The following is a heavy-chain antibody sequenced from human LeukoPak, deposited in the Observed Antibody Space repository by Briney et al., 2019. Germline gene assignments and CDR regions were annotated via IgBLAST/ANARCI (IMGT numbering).Heavy chain of an antibody. CDR1: GFTFSSYG. CDR3: AKVSYSSGCHYFDY. CDR2: ISYDGSNK. D-gene: IGHD6-19*01. J-gene: IGHJ4*02. Sequence: PGGSLRLSCAASGFTFSSYGMHWVRQAPGKGLEWVAVISYDGSNKYYADSVKGRFTISRDNSKNTLYLQMNSLRAEDTAVYYCAKVSYSSGCHYFDYWGQGTLVTVSS. V-gene: IGHV3-30*18.